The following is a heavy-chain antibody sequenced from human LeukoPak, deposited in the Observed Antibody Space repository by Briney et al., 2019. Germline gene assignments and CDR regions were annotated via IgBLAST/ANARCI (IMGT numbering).Heavy chain of an antibody. CDR1: GFTFSSYS. J-gene: IGHJ5*02. CDR3: ARGPRGKYQLLSATLDWFDP. D-gene: IGHD2-2*01. CDR2: ISSSSSYI. Sequence: GGSLRLSCAASGFTFSSYSMNWVRQAPGKGLEWVSSISSSSSYIYYADSVKGRFTTSRDNAKNSLYLQMNSLRAEDTAVYYCARGPRGKYQLLSATLDWFDPWGQGTLVTVSS. V-gene: IGHV3-21*01.